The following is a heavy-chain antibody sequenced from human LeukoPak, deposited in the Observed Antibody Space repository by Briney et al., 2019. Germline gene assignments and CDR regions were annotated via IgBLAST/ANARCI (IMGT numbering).Heavy chain of an antibody. V-gene: IGHV3-23*01. CDR2: ISGSGGST. CDR3: AKDHGMATIWDAFDI. J-gene: IGHJ3*02. Sequence: GGSLRLSCAASGITFSSYGMHWVRQAPGKGLEWVSAISGSGGSTYYADSVKGRFTISRDNSKNTLYLQMNSLRAEDTAVYYCAKDHGMATIWDAFDIWGQGTMVTVSS. D-gene: IGHD5-24*01. CDR1: GITFSSYG.